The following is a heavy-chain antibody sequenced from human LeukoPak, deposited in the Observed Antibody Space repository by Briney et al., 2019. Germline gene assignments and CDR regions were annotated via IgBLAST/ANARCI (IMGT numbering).Heavy chain of an antibody. D-gene: IGHD3-22*01. J-gene: IGHJ4*02. CDR1: GFTFSSYA. CDR3: AKDYYYDSSGYSFDY. CDR2: ISGSGGST. Sequence: PGGSLRLSCAASGFTFSSYAMSWVRQAPGKGLEWVSAISGSGGSTCYADSVKGRFTISRDNSKNTLYLQMNSLRAEDTAVYYCAKDYYYDSSGYSFDYWGQGTLVTVSS. V-gene: IGHV3-23*01.